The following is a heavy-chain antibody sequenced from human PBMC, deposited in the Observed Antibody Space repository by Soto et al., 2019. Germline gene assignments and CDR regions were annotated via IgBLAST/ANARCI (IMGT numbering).Heavy chain of an antibody. J-gene: IGHJ5*02. CDR3: ARDAVYSGYRDVNWFDP. CDR2: IYYSGST. Sequence: QVQLQESGPGLVKPSETLSLTCIVSGGSISSYYWSWIRQPPGKGLEWIGYIYYSGSTNYNPSLKSRVTISVDTSKNQFSLKLSSVTAADTAVYYCARDAVYSGYRDVNWFDPWGQGTLVTVSS. CDR1: GGSISSYY. D-gene: IGHD2-8*01. V-gene: IGHV4-59*01.